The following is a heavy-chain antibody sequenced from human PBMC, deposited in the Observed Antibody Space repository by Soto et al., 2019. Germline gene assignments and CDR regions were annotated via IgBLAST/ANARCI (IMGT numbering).Heavy chain of an antibody. D-gene: IGHD6-6*01. CDR1: GYTFTSYG. CDR3: ARVQLVQNYYYYGMDV. J-gene: IGHJ6*02. CDR2: ISAYNGNT. V-gene: IGHV1-18*04. Sequence: QVQLVQSGAEVKKPGASVKVSCKASGYTFTSYGISWVRQAPGQGLEWSGWISAYNGNTNYAQKLQGRVTITTETATSTLYMELRSLKSDDTTVYYCARVQLVQNYYYYGMDVWGQGTTVTVSS.